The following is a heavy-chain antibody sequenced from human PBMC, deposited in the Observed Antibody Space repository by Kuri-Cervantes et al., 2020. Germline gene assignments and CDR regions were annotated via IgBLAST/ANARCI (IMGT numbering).Heavy chain of an antibody. J-gene: IGHJ5*02. V-gene: IGHV3-9*01. CDR3: AKELERRRNWFDP. CDR1: GFTFDDYG. Sequence: SLKTSCAASGFTFDDYGMNWVRQVPGKGLEWVSGISWNSGSIGYADSVKGRFTISRDNAKNSLYLQMNSLRAEDTALYYCAKELERRRNWFDPWGQGTLVTVSS. D-gene: IGHD1-1*01. CDR2: ISWNSGSI.